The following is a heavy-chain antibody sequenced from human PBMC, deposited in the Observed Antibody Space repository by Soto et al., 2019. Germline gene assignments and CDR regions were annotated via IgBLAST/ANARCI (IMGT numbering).Heavy chain of an antibody. V-gene: IGHV4-59*08. CDR1: GGSISSYY. CDR2: IYYSGST. Sequence: SPTLSLTCTVSGGSISSYYWSWIRQPPGKGLEWIGYIYYSGSTNYNPSLKSRVTISVDTSKNQFSLRLSSVTAADTAVYYCARRALWFGEQYSPLGYYYYYMDVWGKGTTVTVSS. D-gene: IGHD3-10*01. CDR3: ARRALWFGEQYSPLGYYYYYMDV. J-gene: IGHJ6*03.